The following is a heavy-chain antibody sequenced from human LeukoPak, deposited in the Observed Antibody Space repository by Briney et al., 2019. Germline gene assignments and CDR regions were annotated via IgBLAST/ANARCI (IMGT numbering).Heavy chain of an antibody. CDR2: ISGSGANT. J-gene: IGHJ4*02. Sequence: GGSLRLSCAASGFTFSSYAMGWVRQAPGKGLEWVSAISGSGANTYYAGSVKGRFTISRDNSKKPLSLQMNTLRTDETAVYYCAKGRALEVVAAFNYCGQGTVVTVSS. V-gene: IGHV3-23*01. CDR3: AKGRALEVVAAFNY. CDR1: GFTFSSYA. D-gene: IGHD2-15*01.